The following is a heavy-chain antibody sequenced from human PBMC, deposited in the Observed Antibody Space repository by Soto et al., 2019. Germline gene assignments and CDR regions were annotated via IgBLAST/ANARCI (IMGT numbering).Heavy chain of an antibody. CDR1: GGSIGTYY. J-gene: IGHJ2*01. CDR3: VRDSGYIYGFWYFDL. V-gene: IGHV4-59*01. Sequence: SETLSLTCTVSGGSIGTYYLSWLRQSPGKGLEWIGYIYYSGSTNYNPSLKSRVTISLATSKNQFSLKLSSVTAADAAVYYCVRDSGYIYGFWYFDLWGRGTLVTVSS. CDR2: IYYSGST. D-gene: IGHD5-18*01.